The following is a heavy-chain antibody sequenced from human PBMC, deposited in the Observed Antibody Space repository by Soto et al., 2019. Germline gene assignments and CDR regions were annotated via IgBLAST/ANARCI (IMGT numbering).Heavy chain of an antibody. CDR3: ATPYCNGGSCYSGYYYYGMDV. CDR1: GFTFSSYS. J-gene: IGHJ6*02. Sequence: GGSLRLSCAASGFTFSSYSMNWVRQAPGKGLEWVSYISSSSSTIYYADSVKGRFTISRDNAKNSLYLQMNSLRDEDTAVYYCATPYCNGGSCYSGYYYYGMDVWGQGTTVTVSS. D-gene: IGHD2-15*01. V-gene: IGHV3-48*02. CDR2: ISSSSSTI.